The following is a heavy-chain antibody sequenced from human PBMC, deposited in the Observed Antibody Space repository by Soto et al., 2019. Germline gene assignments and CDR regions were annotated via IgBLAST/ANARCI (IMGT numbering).Heavy chain of an antibody. Sequence: QVQLRESGPGLVKPSETLSLNCSVSGGSISSDYWSWIRQPPGKGLEYIGYIYHSGTTNYNPSPKSRVTISVDTSKNQFSLRLNSVTAADTAVYYCARDRSGAGYYGMDVWGQGTTVTVTS. CDR1: GGSISSDY. D-gene: IGHD3-10*01. CDR3: ARDRSGAGYYGMDV. J-gene: IGHJ6*02. CDR2: IYHSGTT. V-gene: IGHV4-59*01.